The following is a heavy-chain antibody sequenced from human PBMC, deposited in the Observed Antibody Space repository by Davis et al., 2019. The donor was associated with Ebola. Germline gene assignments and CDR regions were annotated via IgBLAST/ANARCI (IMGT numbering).Heavy chain of an antibody. J-gene: IGHJ4*02. Sequence: MPSETLSLTCTVSGVSITSYYWSWVRQPPGKGLEWIGYSHYSGSTYYNPSLKSRVTISVDTSKNQFSLKLSSVTAADTAVYYCARDYVYWGQGILVTVSS. CDR2: SHYSGST. D-gene: IGHD1-14*01. CDR3: ARDYVY. CDR1: GVSITSYY. V-gene: IGHV4-59*12.